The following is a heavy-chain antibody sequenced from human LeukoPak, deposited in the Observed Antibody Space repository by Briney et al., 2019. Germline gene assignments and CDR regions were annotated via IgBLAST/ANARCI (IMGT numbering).Heavy chain of an antibody. D-gene: IGHD5-12*01. CDR1: GFTFDDYG. CDR2: ISSSSSYI. Sequence: TGGSLRLSCAASGFTFDDYGMSWVRQAPGKGLEWVSSISSSSSYIYYADSVKGRFTISRDNARNSLYLQMNSLRAEDTAVYYCASQGSGYDSPIDHWGQGTLVTVSS. J-gene: IGHJ4*02. V-gene: IGHV3-21*01. CDR3: ASQGSGYDSPIDH.